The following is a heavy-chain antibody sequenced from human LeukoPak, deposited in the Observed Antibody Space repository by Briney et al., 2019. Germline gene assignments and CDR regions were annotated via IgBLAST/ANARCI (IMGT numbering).Heavy chain of an antibody. CDR3: AKDRCSNGIGCLYYYMDV. Sequence: GRSLRLSCAASGFTFSSYGMHWVRQAPGKGLEWVAVISYDGSNKYYADSVKGRFTISRDNSKNTLYLQMNSLRPEDTAVYYCAKDRCSNGIGCLYYYMDVWGKGTTVTISS. CDR2: ISYDGSNK. V-gene: IGHV3-30*18. J-gene: IGHJ6*03. CDR1: GFTFSSYG. D-gene: IGHD2-8*01.